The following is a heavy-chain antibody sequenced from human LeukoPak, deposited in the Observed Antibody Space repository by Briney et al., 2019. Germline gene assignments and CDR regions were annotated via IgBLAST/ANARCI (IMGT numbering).Heavy chain of an antibody. J-gene: IGHJ3*02. CDR2: ISYDGSNK. CDR1: GFTFSSYG. Sequence: PGGSLRLSCAASGFTFSSYGMHWVRQAPGKGLEWVAVISYDGSNKYYADSVKGRFTISRDNSKNTLYLQMNSLRAEDTAVYYCARDAFEDAFDIWGQGTMVTVSS. D-gene: IGHD3-9*01. CDR3: ARDAFEDAFDI. V-gene: IGHV3-30*03.